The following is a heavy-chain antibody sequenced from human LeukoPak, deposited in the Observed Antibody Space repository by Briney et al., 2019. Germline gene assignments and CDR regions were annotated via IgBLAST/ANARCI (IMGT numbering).Heavy chain of an antibody. CDR3: ARVVTDSSSWSSPVPAEYFQH. CDR1: GGTFSSYA. D-gene: IGHD6-13*01. CDR2: IIPIFGTA. V-gene: IGHV1-69*05. J-gene: IGHJ1*01. Sequence: SVKVSCKASGGTFSSYAISWVRQAPGQGLAWMGRIIPIFGTANYAQKFQGRVTITTDESTSTAYMELSSLRSEDTAVYYCARVVTDSSSWSSPVPAEYFQHWGQGTLVTVSS.